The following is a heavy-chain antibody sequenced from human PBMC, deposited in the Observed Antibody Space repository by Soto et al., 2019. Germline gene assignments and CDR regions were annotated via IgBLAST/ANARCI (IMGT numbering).Heavy chain of an antibody. J-gene: IGHJ4*02. V-gene: IGHV3-66*01. D-gene: IGHD6-13*01. CDR2: MYSGGET. Sequence: GGSLRLSCEGSGFSVGISFMSWVRQVPGKGLEWVSIMYSGGETYYAASVKGRFTISRDNSNNTLYLQMSSLRAEDTAVYYCAKRKHCPSTTCFDYWGQGTQVTVCS. CDR3: AKRKHCPSTTCFDY. CDR1: GFSVGISF.